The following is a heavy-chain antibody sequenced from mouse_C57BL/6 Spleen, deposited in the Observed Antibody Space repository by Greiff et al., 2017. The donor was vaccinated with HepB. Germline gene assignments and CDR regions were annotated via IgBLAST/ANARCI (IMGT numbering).Heavy chain of an antibody. J-gene: IGHJ3*01. Sequence: VQLQQSGAELMKPGASVKLSCKATGYTFTGYWIEWVKQRPGHGLEWIGEILPGSGSTNYNEKFKGKATLTADTSSNTAYMQLSSLTTEDSAIYYCARRSGSSSLAYWGQGTLVTVSA. CDR3: ARRSGSSSLAY. D-gene: IGHD1-1*01. CDR1: GYTFTGYW. CDR2: ILPGSGST. V-gene: IGHV1-9*01.